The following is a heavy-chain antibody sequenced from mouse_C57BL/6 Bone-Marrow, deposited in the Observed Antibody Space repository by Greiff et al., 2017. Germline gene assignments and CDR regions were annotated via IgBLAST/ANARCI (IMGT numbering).Heavy chain of an antibody. V-gene: IGHV2-2*02. Sequence: VKLMESGPGLVQPSQSLSITCTVSGFSLTTYGVHWVRQSPGKGLEWLGVIWSGGTTDYNAAFISRLSFSKDNSNIEVFFKMNSLQAKDTAIYYCARASYRSYYFDYWGQGTTLTVSS. CDR3: ARASYRSYYFDY. D-gene: IGHD2-14*01. CDR1: GFSLTTYG. J-gene: IGHJ2*01. CDR2: IWSGGTT.